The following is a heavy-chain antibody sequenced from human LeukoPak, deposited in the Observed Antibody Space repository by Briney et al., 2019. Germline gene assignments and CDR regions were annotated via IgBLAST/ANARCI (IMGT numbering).Heavy chain of an antibody. Sequence: ASVKVSCKASRGTFSSYAISWVRQAPGQGLEWMGRIIPIFGTANYAQKFQGRVTITTDESTSTAYMDLSSLRSEDTAVYYCAGEKRDYGDYSPFDYWGQGTLVTVSS. V-gene: IGHV1-69*05. CDR1: RGTFSSYA. CDR2: IIPIFGTA. J-gene: IGHJ4*02. D-gene: IGHD4-17*01. CDR3: AGEKRDYGDYSPFDY.